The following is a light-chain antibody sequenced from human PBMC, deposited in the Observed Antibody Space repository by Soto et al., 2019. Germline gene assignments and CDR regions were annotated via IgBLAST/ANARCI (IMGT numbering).Light chain of an antibody. J-gene: IGLJ1*01. CDR3: SSYTGRNPSFH. Sequence: QSVLTQPPSASGSPGQSVTISCTGTSSDVGGYDYVSWYQQHPGKAPKLMIYEVTIRPPGVSDRFSGSKSGNTASLTVSGLQDEDEADYSCSSYTGRNPSFHIGTGTQFTVL. CDR2: EVT. V-gene: IGLV2-8*01. CDR1: SSDVGGYDY.